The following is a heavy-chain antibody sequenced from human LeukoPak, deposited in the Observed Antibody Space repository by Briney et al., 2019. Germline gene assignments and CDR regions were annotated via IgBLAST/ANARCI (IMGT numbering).Heavy chain of an antibody. CDR2: ISGSGNSP. D-gene: IGHD5-24*01. CDR3: ASGREGYNTAFGY. Sequence: GGSLRLSCAVSGFTASSNYMSWVRQAPGKGLEWVSSISGSGNSPYYADFVKGRFTISRDNSKSTLYLQMNSLRAEDTAVYYCASGREGYNTAFGYWGQGTLLTVSS. CDR1: GFTASSNY. J-gene: IGHJ4*02. V-gene: IGHV3-53*01.